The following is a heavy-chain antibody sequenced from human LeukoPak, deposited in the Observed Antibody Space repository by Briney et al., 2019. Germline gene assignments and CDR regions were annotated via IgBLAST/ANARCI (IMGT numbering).Heavy chain of an antibody. J-gene: IGHJ3*01. Sequence: GGSLRLSCAASGFTFSSYWMHWVRQAPGKGLEWVANINQDGSEKNYVDSVKGRFTISRDNAKNSLYLQMNSLRVEDTAVYYCAEISTNWGQGTRVTVSS. CDR2: INQDGSEK. CDR3: AEISTN. CDR1: GFTFSSYW. D-gene: IGHD2-15*01. V-gene: IGHV3-7*01.